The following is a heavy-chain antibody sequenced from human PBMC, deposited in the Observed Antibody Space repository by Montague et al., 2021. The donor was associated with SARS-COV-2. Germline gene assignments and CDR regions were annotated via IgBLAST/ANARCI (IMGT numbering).Heavy chain of an antibody. CDR3: ARDLGISLSTGRVDAFDV. CDR2: TYYRSKWYT. V-gene: IGHV6-1*01. J-gene: IGHJ3*01. CDR1: GDSVSSKSAA. Sequence: CAISGDSVSSKSAAWNWIRQSPSRGLEWLGRTYYRSKWYTDYAVSVRSRITVNSDTSKNQVSLHLTSVTPDDTAVYFCARDLGISLSTGRVDAFDVWGQGTMATVSS. D-gene: IGHD5/OR15-5a*01.